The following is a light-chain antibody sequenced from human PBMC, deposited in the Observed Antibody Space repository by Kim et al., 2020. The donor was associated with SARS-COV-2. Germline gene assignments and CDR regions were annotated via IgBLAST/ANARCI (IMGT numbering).Light chain of an antibody. CDR3: SSYAGSNNLV. Sequence: GQTITNDRTEHSTDVAGYTDVTWYQQHPGKAPKLMIYVVSKRPSGVPDRFSGSKSDNTASLTVSGLQAEDEADYYCSSYAGSNNLVFGGGTQLTVL. V-gene: IGLV2-8*01. CDR1: STDVAGYTD. J-gene: IGLJ2*01. CDR2: VVS.